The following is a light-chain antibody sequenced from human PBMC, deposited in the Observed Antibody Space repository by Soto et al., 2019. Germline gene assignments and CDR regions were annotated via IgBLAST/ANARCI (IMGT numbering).Light chain of an antibody. CDR2: DVS. CDR3: SSFGGSTTR. J-gene: IGLJ2*01. CDR1: SSDVGGSNY. V-gene: IGLV2-14*01. Sequence: QLVLTQPASVSGSPGQSITISCTGTSSDVGGSNYVSWYQQHPGEAPKLIIYDVSYRPSGISNRFSGSKSGNTASLTISRLQAEDEADYFCSSFGGSTTRFGGGTKLTVL.